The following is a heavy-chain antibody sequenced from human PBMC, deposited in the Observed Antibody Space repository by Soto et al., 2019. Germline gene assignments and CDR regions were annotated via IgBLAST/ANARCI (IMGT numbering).Heavy chain of an antibody. CDR3: AHSRQLVPGTFDY. V-gene: IGHV2-5*02. Sequence: SGPTLVNPTQTLTLTCTFSGFSFSTSRVGVGWIRQPPGKALEWLALTYWDDDRRYSPSLKNSLTITKDTSKNEVVLTLTNMDSVDSATYYCAHSRQLVPGTFDYWGQGTLVTVSS. CDR1: GFSFSTSRVG. D-gene: IGHD6-13*01. J-gene: IGHJ4*02. CDR2: TYWDDDR.